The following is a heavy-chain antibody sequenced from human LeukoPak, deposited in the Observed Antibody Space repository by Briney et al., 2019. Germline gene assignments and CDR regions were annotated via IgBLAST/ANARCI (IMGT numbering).Heavy chain of an antibody. CDR2: IYWDDDN. CDR3: AHRGRTGALVDY. J-gene: IGHJ4*02. CDR1: GFSLSTSGVG. D-gene: IGHD1-1*01. Sequence: SGPTLLKPTQTLTLTCTFSGFSLSTSGVGVGWIRQPPGQALEWLALIYWDDDNRYSPSLQSRLTITKDTSKNQVVLTMTNMDPVDTATYYCAHRGRTGALVDYWGQGILVTVSS. V-gene: IGHV2-5*02.